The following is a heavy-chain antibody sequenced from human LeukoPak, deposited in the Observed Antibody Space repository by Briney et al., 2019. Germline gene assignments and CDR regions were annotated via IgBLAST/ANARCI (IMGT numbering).Heavy chain of an antibody. CDR1: GGTLSSYA. CDR3: ARAGRSSGPDAFDI. D-gene: IGHD1-14*01. Sequence: SVKVSCKASGGTLSSYAISWVRQAPGQGLEWMGGIIPIFGTANYAQKFQGRVTITADKSTSTAYMELSSLRSEDTAVYYCARAGRSSGPDAFDIWGQGTMVTVSS. J-gene: IGHJ3*02. V-gene: IGHV1-69*06. CDR2: IIPIFGTA.